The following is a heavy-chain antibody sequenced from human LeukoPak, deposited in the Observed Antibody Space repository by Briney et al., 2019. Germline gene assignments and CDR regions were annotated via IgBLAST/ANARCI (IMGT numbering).Heavy chain of an antibody. CDR1: GGSISSYY. V-gene: IGHV4-59*01. J-gene: IGHJ6*02. CDR3: ARAPRGELLPDYYYYYGMDV. D-gene: IGHD3-10*01. CDR2: IYYSGST. Sequence: SETLSLTCTVSGGSISSYYWSWIRQPPGKGLEWIGYIYYSGSTNYNPSLKSRVTISVDTSKNQFSLKLSSVTAADTAVYYCARAPRGELLPDYYYYYGMDVWGQGTTVTASS.